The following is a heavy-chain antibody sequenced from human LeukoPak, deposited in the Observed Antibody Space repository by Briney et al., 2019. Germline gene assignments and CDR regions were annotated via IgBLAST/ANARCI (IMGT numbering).Heavy chain of an antibody. CDR2: IESKTDGGTT. CDR3: TTDPSTGTTSGRDTGNNWFDP. J-gene: IGHJ5*02. D-gene: IGHD1-1*01. CDR1: GFTFSNAW. Sequence: GGSLRLSCAASGFTFSNAWMSWVRQAPGKGLEWVGRIESKTDGGTTDYAAPVKGRFTISRDDSKNTLYLQMNSLKTEDTAVYYCTTDPSTGTTSGRDTGNNWFDPWGQGTLVTVSS. V-gene: IGHV3-15*04.